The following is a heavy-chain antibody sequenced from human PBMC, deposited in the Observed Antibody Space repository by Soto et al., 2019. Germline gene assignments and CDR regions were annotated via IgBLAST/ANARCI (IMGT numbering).Heavy chain of an antibody. CDR2: IIPIFGTA. D-gene: IGHD5-12*01. CDR1: GGTFSSYA. CDR3: ARVWLRFGVRYNWFDP. V-gene: IGHV1-69*01. J-gene: IGHJ5*02. Sequence: QVQLVQSGAEVKKPGSSVKVSCKASGGTFSSYAISWVRQAPGQGLEWKGGIIPIFGTANYAQKFQGRVTITADESTSTAYMELSSLRSEDTAGYYCARVWLRFGVRYNWFDPWGQGTLVTVSS.